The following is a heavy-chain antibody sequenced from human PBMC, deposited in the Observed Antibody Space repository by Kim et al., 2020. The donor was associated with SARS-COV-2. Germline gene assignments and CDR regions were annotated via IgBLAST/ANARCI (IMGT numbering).Heavy chain of an antibody. J-gene: IGHJ4*02. CDR3: AKDRGGYYYGSGAFFDY. V-gene: IGHV3-23*01. Sequence: GEGRLTIAKDNSKNTLYLQMNSLRAEDTAVYYCAKDRGGYYYGSGAFFDYWGQGTLVTVSS. D-gene: IGHD3-10*01.